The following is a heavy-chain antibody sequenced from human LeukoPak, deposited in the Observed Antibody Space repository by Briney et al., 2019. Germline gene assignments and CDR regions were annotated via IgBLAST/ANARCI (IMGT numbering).Heavy chain of an antibody. D-gene: IGHD2-21*02. CDR1: GFTLSSNY. CDR3: ATETDDY. V-gene: IGHV3-66*01. J-gene: IGHJ4*02. Sequence: GGSLRLSCAASGFTLSSNYMSGVRQAPGKGLEWVSVIYSGGGTYYADSVKGRFTISRDNSKNTVYLQMNSLRAEDTAVYYCATETDDYWGQGTLVTVSS. CDR2: IYSGGGT.